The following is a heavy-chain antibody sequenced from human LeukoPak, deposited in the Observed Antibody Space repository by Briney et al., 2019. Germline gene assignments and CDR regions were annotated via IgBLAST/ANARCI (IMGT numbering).Heavy chain of an antibody. CDR2: MNPNSGNT. CDR3: ARGIGTTVVTHFDY. CDR1: GYTFTSYD. Sequence: ASVKVSCKASGYTFTSYDINWVRQATGQGLEWMGWMNPNSGNTGYAQKFQGRVTITRNTSISTAYMELSSLRSEDTAVYYCARGIGTTVVTHFDYWGQGTLVTVSS. J-gene: IGHJ4*02. V-gene: IGHV1-8*03. D-gene: IGHD4-23*01.